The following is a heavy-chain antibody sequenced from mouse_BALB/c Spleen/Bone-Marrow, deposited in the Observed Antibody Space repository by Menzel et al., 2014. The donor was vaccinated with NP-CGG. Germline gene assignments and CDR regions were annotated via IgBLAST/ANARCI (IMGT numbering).Heavy chain of an antibody. CDR1: GYTFTDYY. J-gene: IGHJ2*01. Sequence: EVQLQQSGPELVKPGASVKMSCKASGYTFTDYYMDWVKQSHGESFEWIGRVNPYNSGTSYNQKFKGKATLTVDKSSSTAYMELNSLTSEDSAVYYCARGIYYGNYFDYWGQGTTLTVSS. CDR3: ARGIYYGNYFDY. CDR2: VNPYNSGT. V-gene: IGHV1-19*01. D-gene: IGHD2-1*01.